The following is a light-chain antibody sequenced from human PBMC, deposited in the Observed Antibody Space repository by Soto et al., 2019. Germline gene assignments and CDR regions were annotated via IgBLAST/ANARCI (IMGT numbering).Light chain of an antibody. Sequence: QSALTQPASVSGSPLQSITISCTGTSSDVGSYNLVSWYQQHPGKAPKLMIYEVSKRPSGVSNRFSGSKSGNTASLTISGLQAEDEADYYCCSYAGSSTVFGTGTKVTVL. V-gene: IGLV2-23*02. CDR1: SSDVGSYNL. CDR3: CSYAGSSTV. CDR2: EVS. J-gene: IGLJ1*01.